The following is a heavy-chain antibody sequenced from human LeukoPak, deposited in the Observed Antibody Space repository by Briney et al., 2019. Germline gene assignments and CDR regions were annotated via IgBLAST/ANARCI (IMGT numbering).Heavy chain of an antibody. CDR3: AKGSGSYYSLDY. V-gene: IGHV3-21*01. Sequence: KPGGSLRLSCAASGFTFSSYTMNWVRQAPGKGLEWVSFISTSSSYIYYADSVKGRFTISRDNAKNSLYLQMNSLRAEDTAVYYCAKGSGSYYSLDYWGQGTLVTVSS. D-gene: IGHD1-26*01. CDR1: GFTFSSYT. J-gene: IGHJ4*02. CDR2: ISTSSSYI.